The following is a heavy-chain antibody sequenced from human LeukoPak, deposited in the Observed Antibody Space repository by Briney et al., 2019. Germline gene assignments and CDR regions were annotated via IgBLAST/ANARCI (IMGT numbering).Heavy chain of an antibody. J-gene: IGHJ4*02. Sequence: SATLSLTCAVYGGSFSGYYWSWIRQPPGKGLEWIGYIYYSGSTYYNPSLKSRVTISVGTSKNQFSLKLSSVTAADTAVYYCARVSDSKGGDYWGQGTLVTVSS. CDR2: IYYSGST. CDR1: GGSFSGYY. CDR3: ARVSDSKGGDY. D-gene: IGHD3-22*01. V-gene: IGHV4-30-4*08.